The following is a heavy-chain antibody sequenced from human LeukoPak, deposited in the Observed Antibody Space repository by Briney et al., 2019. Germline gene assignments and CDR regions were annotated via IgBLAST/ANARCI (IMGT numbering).Heavy chain of an antibody. Sequence: GGSLRLSCAASGFTFSNTAMSWVRQTPGKGLEWVATMSAYNDRTHYADSVRGRFTVSRDNSKNTLSLQMNSLREDDTAVYYCAQELSDIFVVRTDSWGQGTLVTVSS. V-gene: IGHV3-23*01. D-gene: IGHD3-9*01. CDR2: MSAYNDRT. J-gene: IGHJ4*02. CDR1: GFTFSNTA. CDR3: AQELSDIFVVRTDS.